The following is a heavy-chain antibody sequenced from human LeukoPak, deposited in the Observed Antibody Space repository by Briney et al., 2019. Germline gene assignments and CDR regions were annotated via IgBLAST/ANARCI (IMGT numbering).Heavy chain of an antibody. CDR3: APDYYYYGMVV. J-gene: IGHJ6*02. CDR2: ISSGGSTI. CDR1: GFTFSTYE. V-gene: IGHV3-48*03. Sequence: GGSLRLSCAASGFTFSTYEMNWVRQAPGKGLEWVSYISSGGSTIYYADSVKGRFTISKDNAKGSLFLQMNSLRAEDTAVYYCAPDYYYYGMVVRGQGTTVTVTS.